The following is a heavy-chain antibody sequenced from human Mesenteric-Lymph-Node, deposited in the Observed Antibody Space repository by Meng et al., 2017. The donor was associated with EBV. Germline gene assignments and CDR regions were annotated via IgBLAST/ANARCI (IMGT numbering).Heavy chain of an antibody. CDR3: ARVNGDPDY. J-gene: IGHJ4*02. V-gene: IGHV1-8*01. D-gene: IGHD4-17*01. CDR1: GYTIIKYD. Sequence: VELVKYRGEVKKPGASVKVSCKPDGYTIIKYDINWVRQATGQGLEWMGWMNPNSGNTGSTQKFQGRVTMTRDTSMGTAYMELSSLRSEDTAVYYCARVNGDPDYWGQGTLVTVSS. CDR2: MNPNSGNT.